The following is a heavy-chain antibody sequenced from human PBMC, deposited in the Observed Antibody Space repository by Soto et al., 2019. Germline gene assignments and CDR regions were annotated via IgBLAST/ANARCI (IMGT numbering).Heavy chain of an antibody. Sequence: QVQLVESGGGVVQPGRSLRLSCAASGFTFSSYGMHWVRQAPGKGLEWVAVISYDGSNKYYADSVKGRFTISRDNSKNTLYLQMNSLRGEDTAVYDCAREGEGGFEPWGQGTLVTVSS. J-gene: IGHJ5*02. D-gene: IGHD2-21*01. CDR2: ISYDGSNK. CDR3: AREGEGGFEP. V-gene: IGHV3-30*03. CDR1: GFTFSSYG.